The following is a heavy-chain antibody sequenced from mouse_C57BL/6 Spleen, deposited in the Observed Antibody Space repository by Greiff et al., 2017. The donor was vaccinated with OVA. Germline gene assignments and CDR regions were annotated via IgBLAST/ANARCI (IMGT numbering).Heavy chain of an antibody. Sequence: VHVKQSGPELVKPGASVKISCKASGYSFTDYNMNWVKQSTGKSLEWIGVINPNYGTTSYNQKFKGKATLTVDQSSSTAYMQLNSLTSEDSAVYYGAKAPLYYGSSYGWFAYWGQGTLVTVSA. CDR1: GYSFTDYN. V-gene: IGHV1-39*01. D-gene: IGHD1-1*01. CDR3: AKAPLYYGSSYGWFAY. J-gene: IGHJ3*01. CDR2: INPNYGTT.